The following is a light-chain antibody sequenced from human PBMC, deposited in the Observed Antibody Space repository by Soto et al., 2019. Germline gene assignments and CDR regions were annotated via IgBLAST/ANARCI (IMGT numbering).Light chain of an antibody. CDR2: EVV. Sequence: QSVLTQPPSASGSPGQSVTISCTGTKSDIGVYDFVSWYQHHPGKAPRLIIYEVVQRPSGVPDRFSGSKSGNTASLTVSGLQAADAADYFCKSYAGSNTYVFGSGTKV. CDR1: KSDIGVYDF. V-gene: IGLV2-8*01. CDR3: KSYAGSNTYV. J-gene: IGLJ1*01.